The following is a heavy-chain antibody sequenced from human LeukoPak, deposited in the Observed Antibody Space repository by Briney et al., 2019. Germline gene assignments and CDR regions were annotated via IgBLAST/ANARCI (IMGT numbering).Heavy chain of an antibody. J-gene: IGHJ4*02. CDR1: GFTFSSYD. CDR3: ARDGAGRHYFDY. Sequence: GGSLRLSCAASGFTFSSYDMHWVHQAPGKGLEWVAFIRYDGSNKYYADSVKGRFTISRDNSKNTLYLQMNSLSAEDTAVYYCARDGAGRHYFDYWGQGTLVTVSS. D-gene: IGHD3-16*01. CDR2: IRYDGSNK. V-gene: IGHV3-30*02.